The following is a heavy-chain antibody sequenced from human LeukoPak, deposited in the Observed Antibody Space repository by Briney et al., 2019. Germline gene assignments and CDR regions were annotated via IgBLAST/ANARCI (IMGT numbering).Heavy chain of an antibody. CDR2: ISYDGSNK. CDR3: AKEGIAARFAY. Sequence: GGSLRLSCAASGFTLSSYGMHWVRQAPGKGLEWVAVISYDGSNKYYADSVKGRFTISRDNSKNTLYLQMNSLRAEDTAVYYCAKEGIAARFAYWGQGTLVTVSS. J-gene: IGHJ4*02. CDR1: GFTLSSYG. D-gene: IGHD6-6*01. V-gene: IGHV3-30*18.